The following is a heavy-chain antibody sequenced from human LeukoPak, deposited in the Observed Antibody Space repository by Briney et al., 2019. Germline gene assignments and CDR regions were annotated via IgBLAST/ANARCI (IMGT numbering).Heavy chain of an antibody. V-gene: IGHV1-2*02. J-gene: IGHJ4*02. CDR1: GYTFTGYY. CDR3: ARAQTVMITFGGVIGGYFDY. CDR2: INPNSGGT. D-gene: IGHD3-16*01. Sequence: ASVKVSCKASGYTFTGYYMHWVRQAPGQGVEWMGWINPNSGGTNYAQKFQGRVTMTRDTSISTAYMELSRLRSDDTAVYYCARAQTVMITFGGVIGGYFDYWGQGTLVTVSS.